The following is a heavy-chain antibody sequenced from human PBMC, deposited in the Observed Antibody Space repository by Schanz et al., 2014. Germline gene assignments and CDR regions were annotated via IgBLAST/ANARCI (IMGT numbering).Heavy chain of an antibody. V-gene: IGHV1-69*09. J-gene: IGHJ4*02. CDR2: IIPILGIA. D-gene: IGHD4-17*01. CDR3: ARGYGDSPTDF. CDR1: GYTFTSDS. Sequence: VQLVQSGAEVKRPGASVRVSCKASGYTFTSDSMHWVRQAPGQGLEWMGRIIPILGIANYAQNFQGRVTITADKSTSTAYMELSSLRSEDTAVYYCARGYGDSPTDFWGQGTLVTVSS.